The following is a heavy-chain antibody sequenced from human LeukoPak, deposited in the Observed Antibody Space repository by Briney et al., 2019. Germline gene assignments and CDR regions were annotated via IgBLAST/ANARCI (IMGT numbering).Heavy chain of an antibody. CDR2: ISSSSSYI. Sequence: GGSLRLFCAASGFTFSSYSMNWVRQAPGRGLEWVSSISSSSSYIYYADSVKGRFTISRDNAKNSLYLQMNSLRAEDTAVYYCARVVYCGGDCEDAFDIWGQGTMVTVSS. J-gene: IGHJ3*02. D-gene: IGHD2-21*02. V-gene: IGHV3-21*01. CDR1: GFTFSSYS. CDR3: ARVVYCGGDCEDAFDI.